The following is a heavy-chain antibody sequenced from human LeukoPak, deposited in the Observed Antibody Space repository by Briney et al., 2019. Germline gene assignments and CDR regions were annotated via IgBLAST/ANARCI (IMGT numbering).Heavy chain of an antibody. Sequence: SETLSLTCTVSGGSISSYYWSWIRQPPGKGLEWIGYIYYSGSTNYNTSLRSRVTISVDTSKNQFSLKLTSVTAADTAVYYCARGGDGYNYEDYWGQGTLVTVSS. CDR2: IYYSGST. CDR3: ARGGDGYNYEDY. CDR1: GGSISSYY. V-gene: IGHV4-59*01. D-gene: IGHD5-24*01. J-gene: IGHJ4*02.